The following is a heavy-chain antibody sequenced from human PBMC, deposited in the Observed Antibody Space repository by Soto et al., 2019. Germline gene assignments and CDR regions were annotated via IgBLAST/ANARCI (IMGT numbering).Heavy chain of an antibody. CDR3: AKDHTPDIVVVVAATPHYYYGREG. D-gene: IGHD2-15*01. J-gene: IGHJ6*02. CDR2: ISWNSGSI. CDR1: GFTFDDYA. V-gene: IGHV3-9*01. Sequence: SLRLSCAASGFTFDDYAMHWVRQAPWKGLEWVSGISWNSGSIGYADSVKGRFTISRDNAKNSLYLQMNSLRAEDTALYYCAKDHTPDIVVVVAATPHYYYGREGLGQGTTVIASS.